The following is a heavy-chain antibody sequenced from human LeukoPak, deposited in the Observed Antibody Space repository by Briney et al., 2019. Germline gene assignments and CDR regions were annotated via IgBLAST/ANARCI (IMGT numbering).Heavy chain of an antibody. CDR1: GFTFSSYW. V-gene: IGHV3-7*01. Sequence: PGGSLRLSCAASGFTFSSYWMSWVRQAPGKGLEWVANIKQDTSEKYYVDSVKGRFTISRDNAKNSLYLQMNSLRAEDTAVYYCARGTSSSSFHGLFDYWGQGTLVTVSS. CDR2: IKQDTSEK. D-gene: IGHD6-13*01. CDR3: ARGTSSSSFHGLFDY. J-gene: IGHJ4*02.